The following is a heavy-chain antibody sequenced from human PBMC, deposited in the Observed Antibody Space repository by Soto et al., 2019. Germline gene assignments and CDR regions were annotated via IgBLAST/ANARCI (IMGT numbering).Heavy chain of an antibody. Sequence: SETLSLTCAVYGGSFSGYYWSWIRQPPGKGLEWIGEINHSGSTNYNPSLKSRVTISVDTSKNQFSLKLSSVTAADTAVYYCARGRCSSTSCHTNYYYYYMDVWGKGTTVTVSS. CDR3: ARGRCSSTSCHTNYYYYYMDV. V-gene: IGHV4-34*01. D-gene: IGHD2-2*02. J-gene: IGHJ6*03. CDR2: INHSGST. CDR1: GGSFSGYY.